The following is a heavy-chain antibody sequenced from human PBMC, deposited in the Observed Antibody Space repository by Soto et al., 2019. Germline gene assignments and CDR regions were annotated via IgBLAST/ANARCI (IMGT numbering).Heavy chain of an antibody. V-gene: IGHV1-24*01. CDR2: FDPEDGET. CDR3: ATASYGSGWYKGTRLPFDY. CDR1: GYTLTELS. D-gene: IGHD6-19*01. J-gene: IGHJ4*02. Sequence: QVQLVQSGAEVKKPGASVNVSCKVSGYTLTELSMHWVRQAPGKGLEWMGGFDPEDGETIYAQKFQGRVTMTEDTSTDTAYMELSSLSSGDTAVYSCATASYGSGWYKGTRLPFDYCGQGTLVTVSS.